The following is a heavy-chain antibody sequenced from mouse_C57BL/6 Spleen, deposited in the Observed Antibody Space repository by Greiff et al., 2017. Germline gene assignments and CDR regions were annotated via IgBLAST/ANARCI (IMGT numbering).Heavy chain of an antibody. Sequence: EVKLMESGGGLVKPGGSLKLSCAASGFTFSSYAMSWVRQTPEKRLEWVATISDGGSYTYYPDNVKGRFTISRDNAKNNLYLQMSHLKSEDTAMYYCARAEGTGRAWFAYWGQGTLVTVSA. CDR3: ARAEGTGRAWFAY. CDR2: ISDGGSYT. V-gene: IGHV5-4*03. CDR1: GFTFSSYA. J-gene: IGHJ3*01. D-gene: IGHD4-1*01.